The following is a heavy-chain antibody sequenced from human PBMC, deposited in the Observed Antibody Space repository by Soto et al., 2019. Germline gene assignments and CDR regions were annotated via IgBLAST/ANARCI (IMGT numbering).Heavy chain of an antibody. CDR3: ARGAAAGTGYFQH. Sequence: QVQLQESGPGLVKPSQTLSLTCTVSGGSISSGXYYWSWIRQHPGKGLEWIGYIYYSGSTYYNPSLKSRVTISVDTSKNQFSLKLSSVTAADTAVYYCARGAAAGTGYFQHWGQGTLVTVSS. CDR1: GGSISSGXYY. J-gene: IGHJ1*01. V-gene: IGHV4-31*03. D-gene: IGHD6-13*01. CDR2: IYYSGST.